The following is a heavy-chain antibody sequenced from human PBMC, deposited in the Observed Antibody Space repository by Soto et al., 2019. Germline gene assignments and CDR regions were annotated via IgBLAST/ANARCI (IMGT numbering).Heavy chain of an antibody. CDR3: ARGIFSSWYQEPFDY. D-gene: IGHD6-13*01. J-gene: IGHJ4*02. Sequence: GASVKVSCKASGYTFTSYDINWVRQATGQGLEWMGWMNPNSGNTGYAQKFQGRATMTRNTSISTAYMELSSLRSEDTAVYYCARGIFSSWYQEPFDYWGQGTLVTVSS. V-gene: IGHV1-8*01. CDR2: MNPNSGNT. CDR1: GYTFTSYD.